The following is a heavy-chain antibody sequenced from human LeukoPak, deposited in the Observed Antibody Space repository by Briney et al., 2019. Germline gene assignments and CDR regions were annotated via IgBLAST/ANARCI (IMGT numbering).Heavy chain of an antibody. CDR2: ISAYNGNT. J-gene: IGHJ4*02. V-gene: IGHV1-18*01. CDR1: GYTFTSYG. CDR3: ARDRMRSIAARPGDPNDY. Sequence: GASVKVSCKASGYTFTSYGISWVRQAPGQGLEWMGWISAYNGNTNYAQKLQGRVTMTTDTSTSTAYMELRSLRSDDTAVYYCARDRMRSIAARPGDPNDYWGQGTLVTVSS. D-gene: IGHD6-6*01.